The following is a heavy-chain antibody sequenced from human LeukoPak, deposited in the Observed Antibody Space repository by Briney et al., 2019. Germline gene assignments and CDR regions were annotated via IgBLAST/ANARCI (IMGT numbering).Heavy chain of an antibody. J-gene: IGHJ4*02. CDR3: AKDDLSDYYDSSGPFDY. V-gene: IGHV3-23*01. CDR2: ISGSGGST. Sequence: GGSLRLSCAASGFTFSSYGMSWVRQAPGKGLEWVSAISGSGGSTYYADSVKGRFTISRDNSKNTLYLQMNSLRAEDTAVYYSAKDDLSDYYDSSGPFDYWGQGTLVTVSS. D-gene: IGHD3-22*01. CDR1: GFTFSSYG.